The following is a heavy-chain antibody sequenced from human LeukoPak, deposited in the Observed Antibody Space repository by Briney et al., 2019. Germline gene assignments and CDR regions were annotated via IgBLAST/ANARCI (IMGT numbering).Heavy chain of an antibody. V-gene: IGHV3-23*01. D-gene: IGHD6-19*01. CDR3: ANAVGQYSGGWYDY. CDR2: IRGSGGST. J-gene: IGHJ4*02. CDR1: GFIFCSYA. Sequence: PGGSLRLFSADSGFIFCSYARSWVRQAPGKGLEWVSVIRGSGGSTYYADSVKGRFTISRDNSKNTLYLQMNSLRAEDTAVYYCANAVGQYSGGWYDYWGQGTLVTVSS.